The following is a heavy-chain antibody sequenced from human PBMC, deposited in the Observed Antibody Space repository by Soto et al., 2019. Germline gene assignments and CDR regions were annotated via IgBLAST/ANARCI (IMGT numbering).Heavy chain of an antibody. CDR2: IYSDGST. CDR3: AKYIRLNGDRNYYYGMDV. J-gene: IGHJ6*02. D-gene: IGHD7-27*01. V-gene: IGHV3-53*04. Sequence: GGSLRLSCAASGFTVSSNYMSWVRQAPGKGLEWVSVIYSDGSTYYADSVKGRFTISRHNSKNTLYLQMNSLRAEDTALYYCAKYIRLNGDRNYYYGMDVWGQVTTVTVSS. CDR1: GFTVSSNY.